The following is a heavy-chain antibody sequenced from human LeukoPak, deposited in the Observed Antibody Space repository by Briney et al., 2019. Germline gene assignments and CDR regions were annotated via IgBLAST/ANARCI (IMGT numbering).Heavy chain of an antibody. Sequence: PGGSLRLSCAASGFTFIDYWMSWVRQAPGKGLEWVANIKQDGSEKNYVDSVKGRFTISRDNTKKSLYLQMNSLSVEDTAIYYCAREGILVAVDYWGQGTLVTVSP. D-gene: IGHD6-13*01. V-gene: IGHV3-7*01. CDR1: GFTFIDYW. J-gene: IGHJ4*02. CDR2: IKQDGSEK. CDR3: AREGILVAVDY.